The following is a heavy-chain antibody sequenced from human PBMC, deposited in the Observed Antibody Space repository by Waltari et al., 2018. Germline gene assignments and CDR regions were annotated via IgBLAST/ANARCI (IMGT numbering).Heavy chain of an antibody. CDR1: GFSFSSYD. CDR3: AKDRIGGYFGY. Sequence: EVQLVESGCGLVQPVGSLRLSCASSGFSFSSYDMSWVRQAPGEVLEWYSVISGSAGTTYYADSVMGRVISSRDNSKNTLYLQMNSLRAEDTAVYYCAKDRIGGYFGYWGHGSLVVVSS. D-gene: IGHD3-16*01. V-gene: IGHV3-23*04. CDR2: ISGSAGTT. J-gene: IGHJ4*01.